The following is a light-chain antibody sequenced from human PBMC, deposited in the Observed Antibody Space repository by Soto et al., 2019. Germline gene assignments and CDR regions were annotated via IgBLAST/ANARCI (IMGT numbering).Light chain of an antibody. CDR2: GVT. CDR1: SSDVGGYNY. Sequence: QSVLTQPPSASGSPGRSVTISCTGTSSDVGGYNYVSWYQQRPGKAPKLILYGVTQRPSGVPDRFSGSKSGNTASLTVSGLQADDEGDYYCSSYAGSNIYVFGTGTKVTVL. V-gene: IGLV2-8*01. J-gene: IGLJ1*01. CDR3: SSYAGSNIYV.